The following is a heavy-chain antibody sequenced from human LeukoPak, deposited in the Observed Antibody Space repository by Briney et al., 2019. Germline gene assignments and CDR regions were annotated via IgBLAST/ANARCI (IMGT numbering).Heavy chain of an antibody. J-gene: IGHJ4*02. Sequence: QPGGSLRLSCAASGFTVSSNYMSWVRQAPGKGLEWVSVIYSGGSTYYAASGKGRFTISRDNSQNTLYLQMNSLRAEDTAVYYCARYKYYYDSSGYLSGHYFDYWGQGTLVTVSS. D-gene: IGHD3-22*01. CDR1: GFTVSSNY. CDR3: ARYKYYYDSSGYLSGHYFDY. V-gene: IGHV3-53*01. CDR2: IYSGGST.